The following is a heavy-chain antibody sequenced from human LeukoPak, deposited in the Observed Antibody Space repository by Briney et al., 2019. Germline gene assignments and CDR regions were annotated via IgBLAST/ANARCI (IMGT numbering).Heavy chain of an antibody. Sequence: SETLSLTCAVYGGSFSGYYWSWIRQPPGKGLEWIGEINHSGSTNYNPSLKSRVTISVDTSKNQFSLKLSSVTAADTAVYYCARWRNSGSHRGYYYYGMDVWGQGTTVTVSS. CDR3: ARWRNSGSHRGYYYYGMDV. CDR1: GGSFSGYY. J-gene: IGHJ6*02. D-gene: IGHD1-26*01. CDR2: INHSGST. V-gene: IGHV4-34*01.